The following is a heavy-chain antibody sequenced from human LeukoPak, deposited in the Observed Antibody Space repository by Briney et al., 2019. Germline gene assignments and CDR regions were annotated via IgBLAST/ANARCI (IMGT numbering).Heavy chain of an antibody. Sequence: GGSLRLSCAASGFTFSSYTMNWVRQAPGKGLEWVSIISSGSSYIHYADSVKGRFTISRDNAKNSLYLQMNSLRAEDTAVYYCAKIGANVGFWGQGTLVTVSS. CDR1: GFTFSSYT. CDR2: ISSGSSYI. V-gene: IGHV3-21*04. J-gene: IGHJ4*02. CDR3: AKIGANVGF. D-gene: IGHD4/OR15-4a*01.